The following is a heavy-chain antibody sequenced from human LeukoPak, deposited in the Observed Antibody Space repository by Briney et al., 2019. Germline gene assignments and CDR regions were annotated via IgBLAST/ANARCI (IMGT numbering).Heavy chain of an antibody. CDR3: AKDGGGYCSGGSCHFDY. V-gene: IGHV3-30*02. D-gene: IGHD2-15*01. Sequence: GGSLRLSCAASGFTFSSYGMHWVRQAPGKGLEWVAFIRYDGSNKYYADSVKGRFTISRDNAKNSLFMQMNSLRAEDTAVYYCAKDGGGYCSGGSCHFDYWGQGTLATVSS. CDR2: IRYDGSNK. J-gene: IGHJ4*02. CDR1: GFTFSSYG.